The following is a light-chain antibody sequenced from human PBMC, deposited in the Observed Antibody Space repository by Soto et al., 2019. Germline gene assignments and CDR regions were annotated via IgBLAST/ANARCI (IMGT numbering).Light chain of an antibody. Sequence: LNQPGSVSGSTGQAITISRNWTSSDVGGYNYVSWYQHHPGKAPKLMIFDVSNRPSGVSNRFSGSKSGNTASLTISGLQPEDEADYYCNSYTTSNTRQIVFGTGTKVTVL. CDR3: NSYTTSNTRQIV. V-gene: IGLV2-14*03. CDR1: SSDVGGYNY. J-gene: IGLJ1*01. CDR2: DVS.